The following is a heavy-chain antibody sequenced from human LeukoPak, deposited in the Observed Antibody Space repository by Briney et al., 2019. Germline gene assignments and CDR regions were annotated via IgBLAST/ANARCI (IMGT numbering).Heavy chain of an antibody. CDR1: GGSFSGYY. Sequence: PSETLSLTCAVYGGSFSGYYWSWIRQPPGKGLEWIGEINHSGSTNYNPSLKSRVTISVDTSKNQFSLKLSSVTAADTAVYYCAREGYSGAYFQHWGQGTLVTVSS. J-gene: IGHJ1*01. CDR2: INHSGST. V-gene: IGHV4-34*01. D-gene: IGHD1-26*01. CDR3: AREGYSGAYFQH.